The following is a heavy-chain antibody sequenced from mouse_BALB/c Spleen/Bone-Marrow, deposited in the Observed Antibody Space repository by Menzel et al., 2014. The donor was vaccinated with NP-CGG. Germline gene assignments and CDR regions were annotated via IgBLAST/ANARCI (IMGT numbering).Heavy chain of an antibody. CDR2: IDPANGNT. Sequence: VQLQQSGAELVKPGASVKLSCTASGFNIKDTYMHWVKQRPEQGLEWIGRIDPANGNTKYDPKFQGKATITADTSSNTASLQLSSLTSEDTAVYYSTRLITTDYWGQGTTLTVS. V-gene: IGHV14-3*02. D-gene: IGHD2-4*01. CDR3: TRLITTDY. CDR1: GFNIKDTY. J-gene: IGHJ2*01.